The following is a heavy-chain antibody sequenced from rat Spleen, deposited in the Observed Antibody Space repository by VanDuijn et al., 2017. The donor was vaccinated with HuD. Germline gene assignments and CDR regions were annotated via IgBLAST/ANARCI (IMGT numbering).Heavy chain of an antibody. D-gene: IGHD1-9*01. CDR3: SRTMGITYDYSDY. CDR1: GFTFSSYY. CDR2: ISTGGSNT. Sequence: EVQLVESGGGLVQPGRSMKLSCAASGFTFSSYYMAWVRQAPTKGLEWVASISTGGSNTYYRDSVKGRFTISRDNAKSTLNLQMDSLRSEDTATYYCSRTMGITYDYSDYWGQGVMVTVSS. J-gene: IGHJ2*01. V-gene: IGHV5-25*01.